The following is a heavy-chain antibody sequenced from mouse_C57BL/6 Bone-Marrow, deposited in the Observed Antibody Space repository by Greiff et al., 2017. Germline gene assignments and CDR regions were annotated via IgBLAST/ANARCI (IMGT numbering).Heavy chain of an antibody. CDR3: ARLIYYYSRDY. J-gene: IGHJ4*01. Sequence: QVQLQQSGPELVKPGASVKISCKASGYAFSSSWMNWVKQRPGKGLEWIGRIYPGDGDTNYNGKFKGKATLTADKSSSTAYMQLSSLTSEDSAVYFCARLIYYYSRDYWGQGTSVTGSS. V-gene: IGHV1-82*01. CDR2: IYPGDGDT. CDR1: GYAFSSSW.